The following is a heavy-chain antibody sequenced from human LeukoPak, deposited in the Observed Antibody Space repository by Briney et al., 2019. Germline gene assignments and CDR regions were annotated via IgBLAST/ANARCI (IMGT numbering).Heavy chain of an antibody. J-gene: IGHJ4*02. CDR2: IYYTRST. V-gene: IGHV4-39*02. D-gene: IGHD4-11*01. CDR1: GGSISSSSYY. Sequence: SETLSLTCTVSGGSISSSSYYWGWIRQPPGKGLEWIGSIYYTRSTYYNPSLKSRVTISVDTSKNQFSLKLTSVTAADTAVYYCARDRVRGNSNPFFDYWGQGTLVTVSS. CDR3: ARDRVRGNSNPFFDY.